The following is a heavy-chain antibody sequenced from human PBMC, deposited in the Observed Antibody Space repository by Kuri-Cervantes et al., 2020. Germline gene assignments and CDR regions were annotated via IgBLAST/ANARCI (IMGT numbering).Heavy chain of an antibody. V-gene: IGHV3-73*01. CDR2: IRGKAYNSAT. Sequence: GESLKISCAASGFTLSDSGLHWVRQASGKGLECLGRIRGKAYNSATAYAASVTGRFTISRDDSRNSEYLQMNNLITEDTAVYYCTRPTSDTSGRDWYLDLWGRGTLVTVSS. J-gene: IGHJ2*01. D-gene: IGHD3-22*01. CDR3: TRPTSDTSGRDWYLDL. CDR1: GFTLSDSG.